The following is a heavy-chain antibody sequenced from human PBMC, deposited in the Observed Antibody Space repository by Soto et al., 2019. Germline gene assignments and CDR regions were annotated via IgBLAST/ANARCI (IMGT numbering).Heavy chain of an antibody. D-gene: IGHD3-3*01. CDR1: GFTFSSYA. Sequence: GGSLRLSCAASGFTFSSYAMHWVRQAPGKGLEWVAVISYDGSNKYYADSVKGRFTISRDNSKNTLYLQMNSLRAEDTAVYYCARDRGDFWSGSFDYWGQGTLVTVSS. CDR3: ARDRGDFWSGSFDY. J-gene: IGHJ4*02. CDR2: ISYDGSNK. V-gene: IGHV3-30-3*01.